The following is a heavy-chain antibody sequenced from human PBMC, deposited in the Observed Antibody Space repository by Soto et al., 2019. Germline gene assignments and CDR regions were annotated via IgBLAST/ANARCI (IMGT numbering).Heavy chain of an antibody. CDR1: GFTFSRYG. V-gene: IGHV3-33*01. Sequence: GGSVRLSCAASGFTFSRYGMHWVRQGPGKGLEWVALIWYNGRNKYSADSVKGRFTISRDNSKNTLYLEMNSLRAEDTAVYYCARDSHDYGDYAVFDYWGQGTLVTVSS. CDR3: ARDSHDYGDYAVFDY. D-gene: IGHD4-17*01. J-gene: IGHJ4*02. CDR2: IWYNGRNK.